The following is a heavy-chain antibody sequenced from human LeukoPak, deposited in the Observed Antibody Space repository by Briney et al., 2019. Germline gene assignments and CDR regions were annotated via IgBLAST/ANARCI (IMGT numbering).Heavy chain of an antibody. CDR3: VRGTYWFDP. CDR1: GGSFSGYY. V-gene: IGHV4-34*01. J-gene: IGHJ5*02. CDR2: INHSGST. Sequence: PSETLSLTCAVYGGSFSGYYWSWIRQPPGKGLEWIGEINHSGSTNYNPSLKSRVTISVDTSKNQFSLKLSSVTAADTAVYYCVRGTYWFDPWGQGTLVTVSS.